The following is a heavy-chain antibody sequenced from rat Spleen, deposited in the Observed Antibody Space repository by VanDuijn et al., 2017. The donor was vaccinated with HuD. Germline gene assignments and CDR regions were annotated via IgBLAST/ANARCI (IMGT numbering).Heavy chain of an antibody. Sequence: QVQLKESGPGLVQPSQTLSLTCTVSGFSLTSYHVSWVRQPPGKGLEWMGVIWSGGSTAHNSLLKSRLSISRDISKSQVFLEMNSLQTEDTATYYCVRDGGELGYWGQGVMVTVSS. CDR2: IWSGGST. CDR3: VRDGGELGY. D-gene: IGHD5-1*01. V-gene: IGHV2-43*01. CDR1: GFSLTSYH. J-gene: IGHJ2*01.